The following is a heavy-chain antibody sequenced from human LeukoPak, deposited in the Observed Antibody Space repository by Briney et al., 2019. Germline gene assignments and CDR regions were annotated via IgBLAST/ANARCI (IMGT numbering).Heavy chain of an antibody. CDR1: GGSISSYY. D-gene: IGHD2-2*01. Sequence: SETLSLTCTVSGGSISSYYWSWIRQPPGKGLEWIGYIYYSGSTNYNPSLKSQVTISVDTSKNQFSLKLSPVTAADTAVYYRARGLGYCSSTSCLQGYYFDYWGQGTLVTVSS. CDR3: ARGLGYCSSTSCLQGYYFDY. V-gene: IGHV4-59*01. CDR2: IYYSGST. J-gene: IGHJ4*02.